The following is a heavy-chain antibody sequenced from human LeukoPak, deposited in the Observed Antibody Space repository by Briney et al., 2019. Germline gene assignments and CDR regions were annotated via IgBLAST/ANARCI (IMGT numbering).Heavy chain of an antibody. V-gene: IGHV1-8*03. CDR3: ARAGAYCGGDCYSTLYYFDY. CDR1: GYTFASYD. D-gene: IGHD2-21*02. CDR2: MNPNSGNT. Sequence: ASVKVSCKASGYTFASYDINWVRQATGQGREWVVWMNPNSGNTGYAQKLQGRVTITRKTSISTAYMELSSLRSEDTAVYYCARAGAYCGGDCYSTLYYFDYWGQGTLVTVSS. J-gene: IGHJ4*02.